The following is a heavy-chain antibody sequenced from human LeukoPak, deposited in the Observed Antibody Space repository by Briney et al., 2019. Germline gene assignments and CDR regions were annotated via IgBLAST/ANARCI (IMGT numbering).Heavy chain of an antibody. V-gene: IGHV4-31*03. Sequence: SQTLSLTCTVSGGSISSGGYYWSWIRQHPGKGLEWIGEINHSGSTNYNPSLKSRVTISVDTSKNQFSLKLSSVTAADTAVYYCASLRPFDYWGQGTLVTVSS. CDR2: INHSGST. CDR3: ASLRPFDY. J-gene: IGHJ4*02. CDR1: GGSISSGGYY.